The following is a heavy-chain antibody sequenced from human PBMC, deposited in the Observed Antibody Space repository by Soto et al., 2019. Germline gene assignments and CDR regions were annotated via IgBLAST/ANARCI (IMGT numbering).Heavy chain of an antibody. J-gene: IGHJ3*02. Sequence: SETLSLTCTVSGGSISSSNYYWGWIRQPPGKGLEWIGSIFYSGYTYYNPSLKSRVTISVDTSKNQFSLKLSSVTAADTAVYYCARYNWGAMGAFDIWGQGTMVTVSS. CDR3: ARYNWGAMGAFDI. CDR1: GGSISSSNYY. CDR2: IFYSGYT. D-gene: IGHD1-1*01. V-gene: IGHV4-39*07.